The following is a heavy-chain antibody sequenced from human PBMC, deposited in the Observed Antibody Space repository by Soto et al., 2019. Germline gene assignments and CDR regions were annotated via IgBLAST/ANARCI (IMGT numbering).Heavy chain of an antibody. D-gene: IGHD2-2*01. CDR1: GFTFDDYT. CDR2: ISWDGGST. CDR3: AKDNVDCSSTSCYFDY. J-gene: IGHJ4*02. V-gene: IGHV3-43*01. Sequence: GGSLRLSCAASGFTFDDYTMHWVRQAPGKGLEWVSLISWDGGSTYYADSVKGRFTISRDNSKNSLYLQMNSLRTEDTALYYCAKDNVDCSSTSCYFDYWGQGTLVTVSS.